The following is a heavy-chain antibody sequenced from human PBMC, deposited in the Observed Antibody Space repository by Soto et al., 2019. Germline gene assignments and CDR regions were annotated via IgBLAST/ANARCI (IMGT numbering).Heavy chain of an antibody. CDR1: GFTFSSYG. CDR3: AKEGGLSGSYYISSSYYFDY. V-gene: IGHV3-30*18. D-gene: IGHD1-26*01. CDR2: ISYDGSNT. Sequence: QVQLVESGGGVVQPGRSLRLSCVASGFTFSSYGMHWVRQAPGKGLEWVAIISYDGSNTYYADSVKGRFTISRYNSKNTLYLQMNRLSAEDTSVYYCAKEGGLSGSYYISSSYYFDYLSQRTLVTVTS. J-gene: IGHJ4*02.